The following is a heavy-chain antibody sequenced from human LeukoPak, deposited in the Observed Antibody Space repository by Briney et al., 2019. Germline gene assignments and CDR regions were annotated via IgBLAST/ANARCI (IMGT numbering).Heavy chain of an antibody. CDR3: AKEEQWLGFDY. D-gene: IGHD6-19*01. Sequence: GGSLRLSCVASGFTFSSYWMSWVRQAPGKGLEWVANIKQDGSEKYYVDSVKGRFTISRDNSKNTLYLQMNSLRAEDTAVYYCAKEEQWLGFDYWGQGTLVTVSS. V-gene: IGHV3-7*03. J-gene: IGHJ4*02. CDR2: IKQDGSEK. CDR1: GFTFSSYW.